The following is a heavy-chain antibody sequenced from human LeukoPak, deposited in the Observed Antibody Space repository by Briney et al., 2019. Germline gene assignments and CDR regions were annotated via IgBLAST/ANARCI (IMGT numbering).Heavy chain of an antibody. CDR2: IGPSGDIL. CDR1: GFTFNIHG. CDR3: AKNGDRGAYCTGGTCYPYFYYYMDV. D-gene: IGHD2-15*01. V-gene: IGHV3-23*01. Sequence: GGTLRLSCAASGFTFNIHGMNWVRQAPGQGLEWVSGIGPSGDILYYADSVKGRFTISRDNSKNTLYLQMNSLRAEDTAIYYCAKNGDRGAYCTGGTCYPYFYYYMDVWGKGTTVTI. J-gene: IGHJ6*03.